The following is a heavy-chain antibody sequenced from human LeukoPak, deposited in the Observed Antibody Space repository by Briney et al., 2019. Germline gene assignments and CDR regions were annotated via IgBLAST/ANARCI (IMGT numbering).Heavy chain of an antibody. Sequence: GGSLRLSCAASGFTVSSNYMSWVRQAPGKGLEWVSVIYSGGSTYYADSVKGRFTISRHNSKNTLYLQMNSLRAEDTAVYYCARAAAVAGTAIYYYGMDVWGQGTTVTVS. CDR3: ARAAAVAGTAIYYYGMDV. CDR2: IYSGGST. J-gene: IGHJ6*02. CDR1: GFTVSSNY. V-gene: IGHV3-53*04. D-gene: IGHD6-19*01.